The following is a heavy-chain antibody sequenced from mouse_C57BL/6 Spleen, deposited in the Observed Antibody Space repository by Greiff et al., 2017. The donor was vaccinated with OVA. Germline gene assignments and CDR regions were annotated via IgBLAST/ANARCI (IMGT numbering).Heavy chain of an antibody. CDR1: GYTFTSYW. CDR3: ARGGGSSPAWFAY. D-gene: IGHD1-1*01. Sequence: QVHVKQPGTELVKPGASVKLSCKASGYTFTSYWMHWVKQRPGQGLEWIGNINPSNGGTNYNEKFKSKATLTVDKSSSTAYMQLSSLTSEDSAVYYCARGGGSSPAWFAYWGQGTLVTVSA. J-gene: IGHJ3*01. CDR2: INPSNGGT. V-gene: IGHV1-53*01.